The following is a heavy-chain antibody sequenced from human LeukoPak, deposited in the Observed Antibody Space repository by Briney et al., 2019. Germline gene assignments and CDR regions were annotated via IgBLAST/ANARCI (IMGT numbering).Heavy chain of an antibody. J-gene: IGHJ4*02. CDR1: GFTFISYW. D-gene: IGHD6-19*01. CDR2: VNSDESTI. Sequence: PGGSLRLSCAASGFTFISYWMHWVRQAPGGGLEWVSNVNSDESTIHYADSVKGRFTVSRDNAKNMLYLQMNSLRVEDTAVYYCARDNSGFDYWGQGTLVAVSS. CDR3: ARDNSGFDY. V-gene: IGHV3-74*01.